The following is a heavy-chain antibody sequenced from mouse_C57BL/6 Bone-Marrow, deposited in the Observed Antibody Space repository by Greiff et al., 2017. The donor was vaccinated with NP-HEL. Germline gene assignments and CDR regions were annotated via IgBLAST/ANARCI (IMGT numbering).Heavy chain of an antibody. D-gene: IGHD1-1*01. CDR3: ARDGSWYFDV. Sequence: EVKLVESGGGLVQPGGSLKLSCAASGFTFSDYGMAWVRQAPRKGPEWVAFISNLAYSIYYADTVTGRFTISRENAKNTLYLEMSSLRSEDTAMYYCARDGSWYFDVWGTGTTVTVSS. J-gene: IGHJ1*03. CDR1: GFTFSDYG. V-gene: IGHV5-15*04. CDR2: ISNLAYSI.